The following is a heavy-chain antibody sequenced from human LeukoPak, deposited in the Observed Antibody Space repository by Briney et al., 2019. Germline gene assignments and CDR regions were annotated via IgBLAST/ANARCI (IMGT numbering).Heavy chain of an antibody. CDR1: GGSISSSSYY. CDR3: ARGIVVVPAARTDPFDY. V-gene: IGHV4-39*01. Sequence: PSETLSLTCTVSGGSISSSSYYWGWIRQPPGKGLEWIGSIYYSGSTYYNPPLKSRVTISVDTSKNQFSLKLSSVTAADTAVYYCARGIVVVPAARTDPFDYWGQGTLVTVSS. J-gene: IGHJ4*02. CDR2: IYYSGST. D-gene: IGHD2-2*01.